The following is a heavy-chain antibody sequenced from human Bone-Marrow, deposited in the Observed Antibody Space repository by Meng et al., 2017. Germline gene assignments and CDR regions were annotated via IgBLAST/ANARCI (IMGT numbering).Heavy chain of an antibody. D-gene: IGHD4-23*01. CDR3: ARDLMDGGNFYYYYYGMDV. Sequence: GESLKISCAASGFTVSSNYMSWVRQAPGKGLEWVSVIYSGGSTYYADSVKGRFTISRDNSKNTLYLQMNSLRAEDTAVYYCARDLMDGGNFYYYYYGMDVWGQGTTVTVSS. V-gene: IGHV3-66*01. CDR1: GFTVSSNY. CDR2: IYSGGST. J-gene: IGHJ6*02.